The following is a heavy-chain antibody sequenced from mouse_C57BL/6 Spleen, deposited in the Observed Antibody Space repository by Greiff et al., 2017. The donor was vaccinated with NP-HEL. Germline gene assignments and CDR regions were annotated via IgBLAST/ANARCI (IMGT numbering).Heavy chain of an antibody. Sequence: DVKLQESGGGLVQPGGSLSLSCAASGFTFTDYYMSWVRQPPGKALEWLGFIRNKANGYTTEYSASVKGRFTISRDNSQSILYLQMNALRAEDSATYYCARLGDYLYAMDYWGQGTSVTVSS. CDR2: IRNKANGYTT. D-gene: IGHD2-4*01. CDR3: ARLGDYLYAMDY. CDR1: GFTFTDYY. J-gene: IGHJ4*01. V-gene: IGHV7-3*01.